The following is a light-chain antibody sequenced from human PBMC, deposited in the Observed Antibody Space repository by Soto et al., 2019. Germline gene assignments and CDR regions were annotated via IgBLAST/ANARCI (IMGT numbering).Light chain of an antibody. V-gene: IGLV2-11*01. J-gene: IGLJ2*01. CDR1: SSDVDGFNY. Sequence: QSALTQPRSVSGSPGQSVTVSCTGISSDVDGFNYVSWYQHHPGKAPKLIIYDVSQRPSGVPDRFSGSKSANSASLTISGLQAEDEADSYCCSYAGPYVLFGGGTKVTVL. CDR3: CSYAGPYVL. CDR2: DVS.